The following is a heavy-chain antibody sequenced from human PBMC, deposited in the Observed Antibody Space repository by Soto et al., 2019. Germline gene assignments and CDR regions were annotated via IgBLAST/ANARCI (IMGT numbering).Heavy chain of an antibody. Sequence: GGSLRLSCAASGFTFSSYSMNWVRQAPGKGLEWVSSISSSSSYIYYADSVKGRFTISRDNAKNSLYLQMNSLRAEDTAVYYCAREIDCTNGVCYHDAFDIWGQGTMVTVSS. CDR1: GFTFSSYS. D-gene: IGHD2-8*01. J-gene: IGHJ3*02. V-gene: IGHV3-21*04. CDR2: ISSSSSYI. CDR3: AREIDCTNGVCYHDAFDI.